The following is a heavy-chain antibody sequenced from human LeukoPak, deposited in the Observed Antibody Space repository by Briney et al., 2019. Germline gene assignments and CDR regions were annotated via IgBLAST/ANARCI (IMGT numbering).Heavy chain of an antibody. CDR1: GGTFSSYA. CDR3: ARGRRGYCSSTSCNYYYYGMDV. J-gene: IGHJ6*02. D-gene: IGHD2-2*01. CDR2: IIPIFGTA. V-gene: IGHV1-69*13. Sequence: SVKVSCKASGGTFSSYAISWVRQAPGQGLEWMGGIIPIFGTANYAQKFQGRVTITADESTSTAYMELSSLRSEDTAVYYCARGRRGYCSSTSCNYYYYGMDVWGQGTTVTVSS.